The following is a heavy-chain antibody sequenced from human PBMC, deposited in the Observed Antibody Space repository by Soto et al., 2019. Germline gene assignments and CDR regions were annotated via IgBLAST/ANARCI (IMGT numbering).Heavy chain of an antibody. CDR3: ARDRYSGYDVEAEFDY. CDR1: GFTFSSYA. D-gene: IGHD5-12*01. CDR2: ISYDGSNK. V-gene: IGHV3-30-3*01. J-gene: IGHJ4*02. Sequence: PGGSLRLSCAASGFTFSSYAMHWVRQAPGKGLEWVAVISYDGSNKYYADSVKGRFTISRDNSKNTLYLQMNSLRAEDTAVYYCARDRYSGYDVEAEFDYWGQGTLVTVSS.